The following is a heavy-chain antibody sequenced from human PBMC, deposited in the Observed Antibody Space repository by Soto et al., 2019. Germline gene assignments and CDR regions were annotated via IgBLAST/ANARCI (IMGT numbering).Heavy chain of an antibody. CDR2: ISAYNGNT. J-gene: IGHJ4*02. Sequence: ASEKVSCKASGYTFTSYGISWVRQAPGQGLEWMGWISAYNGNTNYAQKLQGRVTMTTDTSTSTAYMELRSLRSDDTAVYYCAREIAVVRGVIIFDYWGQGTLVTVSS. D-gene: IGHD3-10*01. CDR1: GYTFTSYG. V-gene: IGHV1-18*01. CDR3: AREIAVVRGVIIFDY.